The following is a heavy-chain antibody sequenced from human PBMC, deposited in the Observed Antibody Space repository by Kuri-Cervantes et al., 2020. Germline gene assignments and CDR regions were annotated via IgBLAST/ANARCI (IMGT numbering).Heavy chain of an antibody. Sequence: ASVKVSCKASGYTFTSYGITWVRQAPGQGLEWMAWITGYSGDTDYAQKFQGRVTMTEDTSTDTAYMELSSLRSEDTAVYYCATVSLYYYGMDVWGQGTTVTVSS. J-gene: IGHJ6*02. CDR3: ATVSLYYYGMDV. V-gene: IGHV1-18*01. CDR2: ITGYSGDT. CDR1: GYTFTSYG.